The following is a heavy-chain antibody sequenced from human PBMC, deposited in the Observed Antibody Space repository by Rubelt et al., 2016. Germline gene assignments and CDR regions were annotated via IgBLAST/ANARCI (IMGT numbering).Heavy chain of an antibody. D-gene: IGHD4-11*01. CDR2: ISAYKGNT. V-gene: IGHV1-18*01. J-gene: IGHJ3*02. CDR1: GYTFTSYG. CDR3: ARGARRYSMDPRNAFDI. Sequence: QVQLVQSGAEVKKPGASVKVSCKASGYTFTSYGISWVRQAPGQGLEWIGWISAYKGNTNYAQKLQGRVTMTTDKSTSTAYMELRSLRSDDTAVYYCARGARRYSMDPRNAFDIWGQGTMVTVSS.